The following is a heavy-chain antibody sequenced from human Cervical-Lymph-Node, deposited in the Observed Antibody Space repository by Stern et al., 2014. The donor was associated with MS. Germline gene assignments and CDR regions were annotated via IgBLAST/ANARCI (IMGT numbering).Heavy chain of an antibody. V-gene: IGHV4-39*01. CDR2: IYYSGST. CDR3: ARQDLGYSYGSYYFDY. CDR1: GGSISSSSYY. J-gene: IGHJ4*01. D-gene: IGHD5-18*01. Sequence: QLQLQESGPGLVKPSETLSLTCTVSGGSISSSSYYWGWIRQPPGKGLEWIGSIYYSGSTYYNPSLKSRVTISVAKSKTQFSLTLSSVTAADTAVYYCARQDLGYSYGSYYFDYWGHGTLVTVSS.